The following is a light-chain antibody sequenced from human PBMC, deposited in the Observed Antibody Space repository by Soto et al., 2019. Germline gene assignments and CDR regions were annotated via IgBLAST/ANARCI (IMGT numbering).Light chain of an antibody. CDR3: QQYGSSPYT. CDR1: QSVSSSY. V-gene: IGKV3-20*01. CDR2: GAS. J-gene: IGKJ2*01. Sequence: EIVLTQSPGTLSLSPGERATLSCRASQSVSSSYLAWYQQNAGQAPRLLVYGASSRATGIPDRLRGSGAGKDFTLTISRLEPEDVAAYYCQQYGSSPYTVGQGTKREIK.